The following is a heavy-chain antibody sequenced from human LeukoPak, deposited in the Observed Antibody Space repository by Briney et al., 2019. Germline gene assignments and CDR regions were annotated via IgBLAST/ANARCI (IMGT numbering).Heavy chain of an antibody. J-gene: IGHJ6*03. V-gene: IGHV4-59*11. D-gene: IGHD3-3*01. CDR2: IYYSGST. CDR1: GGSISSHY. Sequence: SETLSLTCTVSGGSISSHYWSWIRQPPGKGLEWIGDIYYSGSTNYNPSLKSRVTISVDTSKNQFSLKLSSVTAADTAVYYCARDRGYDFWSGDGNYYYYYMDVWGKGTTVAVSS. CDR3: ARDRGYDFWSGDGNYYYYYMDV.